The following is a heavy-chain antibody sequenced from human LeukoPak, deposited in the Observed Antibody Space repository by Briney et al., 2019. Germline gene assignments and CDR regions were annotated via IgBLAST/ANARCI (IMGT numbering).Heavy chain of an antibody. Sequence: SETLSLTCAVYGGSFSGYYWSWIRQPPGKGLEWIGEINHSGSTNYNPSLKSRVTISVDTSKNQFSLKLSSVTAADTAVYDCATARGPYTARCVDHWGQGTLVTVSS. J-gene: IGHJ4*02. CDR2: INHSGST. V-gene: IGHV4-34*01. D-gene: IGHD5-18*01. CDR3: ATARGPYTARCVDH. CDR1: GGSFSGYY.